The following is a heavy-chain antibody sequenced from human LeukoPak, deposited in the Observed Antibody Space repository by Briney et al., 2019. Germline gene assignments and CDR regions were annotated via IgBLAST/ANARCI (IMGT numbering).Heavy chain of an antibody. CDR3: ARDTWFGEFYYYYMDV. CDR1: GYTFTSYH. D-gene: IGHD3-10*01. CDR2: INPSGGST. V-gene: IGHV1-46*01. J-gene: IGHJ6*03. Sequence: GASVKVSCKASGYTFTSYHMHWVRQAPGQGLEWMGIINPSGGSTSYAQKFEGRVTMTRDMSTSTVYMELSSLRSEDTAVYYCARDTWFGEFYYYYMDVWGKGTTVTVSS.